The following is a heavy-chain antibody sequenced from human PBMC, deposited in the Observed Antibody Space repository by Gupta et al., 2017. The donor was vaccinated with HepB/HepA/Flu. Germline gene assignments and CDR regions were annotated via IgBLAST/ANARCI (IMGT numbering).Heavy chain of an antibody. CDR2: ISRTSTTI. Sequence: EVQLVESGGGLVQPGGSLTLSCAASGFTFSSYTMNWVRQAPGKRLEWVSYISRTSTTIYYAESGKGRFTISRDNAKNSLYLQVSDLRDEDTAVYYCALWWGAVDSTGPFDNWGQGARGTVSS. CDR3: ALWWGAVDSTGPFDN. J-gene: IGHJ4*02. V-gene: IGHV3-48*02. CDR1: GFTFSSYT. D-gene: IGHD2-21*01.